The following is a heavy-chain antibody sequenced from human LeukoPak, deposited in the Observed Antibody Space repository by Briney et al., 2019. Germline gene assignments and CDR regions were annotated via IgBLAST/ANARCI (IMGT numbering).Heavy chain of an antibody. CDR3: ASGMYSSSWYAYYYYMDV. CDR1: GFTFSSYS. CDR2: ISSSSSYI. V-gene: IGHV3-21*01. D-gene: IGHD6-13*01. J-gene: IGHJ6*03. Sequence: GGSLRLSCAASGFTFSSYSMSWVRQAPGKGLEWVSSISSSSSYIFYADSVKGRFTISRDNAKNSLYLQMNSLRAEDTAVYYCASGMYSSSWYAYYYYMDVWGKGTTVTTSS.